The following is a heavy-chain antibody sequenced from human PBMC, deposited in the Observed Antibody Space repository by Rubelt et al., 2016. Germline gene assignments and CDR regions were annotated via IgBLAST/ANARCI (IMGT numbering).Heavy chain of an antibody. CDR1: GYSFTSYW. V-gene: IGHV5-51*03. J-gene: IGHJ4*02. CDR3: TRPGGLGGY. Sequence: EVQLVQSGAEVKKPGESLKISCKGSGYSFTSYWIGWVREMPGKGLEWMGIIYPGDSDTRYSPSSQGQVNISADKSINTAYLQGSGLKAWATAMYYCTRPGGLGGYWGQGTLVTVSS. CDR2: IYPGDSDT. D-gene: IGHD3-16*01.